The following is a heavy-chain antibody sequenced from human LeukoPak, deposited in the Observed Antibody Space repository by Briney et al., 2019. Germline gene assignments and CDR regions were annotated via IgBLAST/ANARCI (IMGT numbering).Heavy chain of an antibody. Sequence: SETLSLTCTVSGGSISSSSYYWSWIRQPAGKGLEWLGRIYTSGSTNYNPSLKSRVTISVDTSKNQFSLKLSSVTAADTAVYYCARTRYVLLWFGEYSHSWFDPWGQGTLVTVSS. CDR2: IYTSGST. J-gene: IGHJ5*02. D-gene: IGHD3-10*01. CDR1: GGSISSSSYY. V-gene: IGHV4-61*02. CDR3: ARTRYVLLWFGEYSHSWFDP.